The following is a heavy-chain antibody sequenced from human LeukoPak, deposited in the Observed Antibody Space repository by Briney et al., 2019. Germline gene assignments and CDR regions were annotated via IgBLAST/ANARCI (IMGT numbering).Heavy chain of an antibody. Sequence: TLSLTCTVSGGSISSGGYYWSWIRQHPGKGLEWIGYIYYSGSTYYNPSLKSRVTISVDTSKNQFSLKLSSVTAADTAVYYCARWVRDIVVVPAAPYGMDVWGQGTTVTVSS. V-gene: IGHV4-31*03. CDR3: ARWVRDIVVVPAAPYGMDV. CDR2: IYYSGST. J-gene: IGHJ6*02. CDR1: GGSISSGGYY. D-gene: IGHD2-2*01.